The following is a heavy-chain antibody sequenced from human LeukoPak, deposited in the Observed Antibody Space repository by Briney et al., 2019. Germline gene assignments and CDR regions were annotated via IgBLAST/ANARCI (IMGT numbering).Heavy chain of an antibody. CDR2: IWYDGSNK. J-gene: IGHJ4*02. CDR3: ARTMVGGVIAAGSAQDY. CDR1: GFTFSSYG. Sequence: GRSLRLSCAASGFTFSSYGMHWVRQAPGKGLEWVAVIWYDGSNKYYADSVKGRFTISRDTSKNTLYLQMISLRAEDTAVYYCARTMVGGVIAAGSAQDYWGQGTLVTVSS. V-gene: IGHV3-33*01. D-gene: IGHD3-16*02.